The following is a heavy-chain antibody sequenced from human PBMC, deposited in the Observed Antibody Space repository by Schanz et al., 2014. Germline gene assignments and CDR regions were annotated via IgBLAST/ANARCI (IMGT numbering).Heavy chain of an antibody. CDR1: GDSISSGSYY. CDR2: IYFNGIT. D-gene: IGHD6-6*01. J-gene: IGHJ4*02. Sequence: QVQLQESGPGLVRPSQTLSLTCTVSGDSISSGSYYWSWIRQHPGKGLEWIGYIYFNGITYYKPSLKARLIISVDTSKNQLSLKLSSVTAADTAVYYCARVGRSSSSPHGSSGDYWGQGTLVTVSS. CDR3: ARVGRSSSSPHGSSGDY. V-gene: IGHV4-31*03.